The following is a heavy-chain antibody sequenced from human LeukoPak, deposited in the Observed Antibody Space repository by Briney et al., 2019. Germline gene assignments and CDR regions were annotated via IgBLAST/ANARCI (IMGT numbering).Heavy chain of an antibody. Sequence: EASVKVSCKASGGTFSSYAISWVRQAPGQGLEWMGGIIPIFGTANYAQKFQGRVTITADESTSTAYMELSSLRSEDTAVYYCARDRHGDSNYAFDYWGQGTLVTVSS. D-gene: IGHD4-11*01. CDR1: GGTFSSYA. CDR3: ARDRHGDSNYAFDY. V-gene: IGHV1-69*01. CDR2: IIPIFGTA. J-gene: IGHJ4*02.